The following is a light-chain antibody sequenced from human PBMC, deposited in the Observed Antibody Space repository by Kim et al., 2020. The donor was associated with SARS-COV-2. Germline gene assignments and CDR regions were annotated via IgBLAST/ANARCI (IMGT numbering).Light chain of an antibody. CDR2: GAS. Sequence: EVVLTQSPATLSVSPGERATLSCRASQSVNNNLAWYQQKPGQAPRLLIYGASTRAIGIPVRFSGSGSGTEFTLTISSLQSEDFALYHCQQYNHWPMYTFGQGTKLEI. CDR3: QQYNHWPMYT. V-gene: IGKV3-15*01. J-gene: IGKJ2*01. CDR1: QSVNNN.